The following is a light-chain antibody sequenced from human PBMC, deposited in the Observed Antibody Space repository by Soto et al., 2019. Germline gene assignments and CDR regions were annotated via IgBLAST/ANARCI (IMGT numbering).Light chain of an antibody. J-gene: IGKJ1*01. V-gene: IGKV2-28*01. CDR3: IQALQRYT. CDR1: QSLLHSNGYKY. Sequence: DVVLTQSPLSLSVTPGEPASISCRSSQSLLHSNGYKYLDWYLQKPGQPPQLLIYFGSYRASGVPDRFSGSGSGTDYTLKISRVGAEDVGVYYCIQALQRYTFGQGTKVEIK. CDR2: FGS.